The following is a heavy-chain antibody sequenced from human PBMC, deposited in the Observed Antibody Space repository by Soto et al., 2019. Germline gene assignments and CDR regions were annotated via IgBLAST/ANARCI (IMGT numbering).Heavy chain of an antibody. CDR3: AKVRYSSPMGYYYGMDV. J-gene: IGHJ6*02. Sequence: QVQLEQSGGEVKKPGSSVKVSCKASGVTFSKFIMTWVRQAPGLGLEWVGGIIPIFGTANYAQKFQGRVTITADESTSTSYLEVSNLRSEDTAVYYCAKVRYSSPMGYYYGMDVWGQGTAVTVSS. V-gene: IGHV1-69*01. CDR2: IIPIFGTA. D-gene: IGHD6-19*01. CDR1: GVTFSKFI.